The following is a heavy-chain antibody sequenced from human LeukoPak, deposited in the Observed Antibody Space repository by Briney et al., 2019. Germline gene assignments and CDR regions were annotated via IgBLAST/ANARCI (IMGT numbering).Heavy chain of an antibody. CDR2: IYYSGSI. D-gene: IGHD3-22*01. V-gene: IGHV4-59*01. J-gene: IGHJ4*02. CDR3: ARENPSGYYNRPIDY. CDR1: GASISSYY. Sequence: XETLSLTCTVSGASISSYYWSWIRQPPGKGLEWIGDIYYSGSIKYNASLKSRVTMSLHTSKTQFSLRLRSVTAADTAIYYCARENPSGYYNRPIDYWGQGTLVTVSS.